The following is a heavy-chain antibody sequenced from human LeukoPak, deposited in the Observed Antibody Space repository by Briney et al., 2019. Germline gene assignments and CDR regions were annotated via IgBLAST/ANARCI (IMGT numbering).Heavy chain of an antibody. D-gene: IGHD1-26*01. Sequence: GGSPRLSCAASGFTFRKDNSHGVREAPGKGLEWVAAIGVTGDTYYADSVKGRFTISREDAANSLYLQMRSLGAGDTALYYCTKVFCGSRAACAGGSYYDFWGRGALVTVSP. J-gene: IGHJ2*01. CDR1: GFTFRKDN. V-gene: IGHV3-13*01. CDR2: IGVTGDT. CDR3: TKVFCGSRAACAGGSYYDF.